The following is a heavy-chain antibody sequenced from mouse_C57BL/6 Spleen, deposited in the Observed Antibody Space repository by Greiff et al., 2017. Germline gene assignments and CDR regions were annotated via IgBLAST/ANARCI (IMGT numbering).Heavy chain of an antibody. Sequence: EVQLQQSGPELVKPGASVKISCKASGYTFTDYYMNWVKQSHGKSLEWIGDINPNNGGTSYNQKFKCKATLTVDKSSSTAYMELRSLTSEDSAVYYCARGDNNYPYYFDDWGQGTTLTVSS. CDR3: ARGDNNYPYYFDD. J-gene: IGHJ2*01. CDR2: INPNNGGT. CDR1: GYTFTDYY. D-gene: IGHD2-5*01. V-gene: IGHV1-26*01.